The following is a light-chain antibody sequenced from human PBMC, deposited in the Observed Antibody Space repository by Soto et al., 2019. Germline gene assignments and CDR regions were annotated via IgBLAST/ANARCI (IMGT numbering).Light chain of an antibody. CDR2: AAS. V-gene: IGKV1-27*01. CDR1: RGIYTH. Sequence: DIQMTQSPSSLSASVGDRVTITCRASRGIYTHLAWYQQKPGNAPKLLIYAASTLQSGVPPRFSASGSGTDFILTISALQSEDVGTYFCQTYDKAPWTFGPGTKVDIK. CDR3: QTYDKAPWT. J-gene: IGKJ1*01.